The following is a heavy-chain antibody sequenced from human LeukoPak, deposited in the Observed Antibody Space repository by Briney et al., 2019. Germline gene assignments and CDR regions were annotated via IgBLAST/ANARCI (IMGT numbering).Heavy chain of an antibody. J-gene: IGHJ4*02. V-gene: IGHV1-2*02. D-gene: IGHD5-18*01. CDR3: ARLIEDTAMVVY. CDR1: GYTFTGYY. CDR2: INPNSGGT. Sequence: ASAKVSCKASGYTFTGYYMHWVRQAPGQGLEWMGWINPNSGGTNYAQKFQGRVTMTRDTSISTAYMELSRLRSDDTAVYYCARLIEDTAMVVYWGQGTLVTVSS.